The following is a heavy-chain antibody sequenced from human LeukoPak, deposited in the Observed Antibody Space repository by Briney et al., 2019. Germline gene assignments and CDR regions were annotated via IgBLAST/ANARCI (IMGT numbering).Heavy chain of an antibody. CDR2: IDPDDSDT. CDR1: GYSFRSFW. CDR3: ARQPTQSDSGWAN. J-gene: IGHJ4*02. V-gene: IGHV5-51*01. Sequence: LGESLKISCKASGYSFRSFWIGWVRQMPGKGLEWMGVIDPDDSDTRYSPSFQGQVTISADKSISTAYLQWSSLKASDTAMYYCARQPTQSDSGWANWGQGTLVTVSS. D-gene: IGHD6-19*01.